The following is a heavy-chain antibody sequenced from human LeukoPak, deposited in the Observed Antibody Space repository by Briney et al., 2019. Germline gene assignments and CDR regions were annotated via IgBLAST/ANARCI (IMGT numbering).Heavy chain of an antibody. D-gene: IGHD4/OR15-4a*01. CDR2: IRYDGGET. Sequence: GGSVRLSCAASGSVFSSFGLHWVRQAPGKGLQWLTFIRYDGGETYYEDTVKGRFTIFRDNSRSTVYFQMESGRSEGPDVYYCAEYGASSLYWGRGTVVTVSS. V-gene: IGHV3-30*02. CDR1: GSVFSSFG. CDR3: AEYGASSLY. J-gene: IGHJ4*02.